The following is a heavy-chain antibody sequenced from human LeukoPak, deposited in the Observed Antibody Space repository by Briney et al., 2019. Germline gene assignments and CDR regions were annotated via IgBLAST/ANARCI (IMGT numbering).Heavy chain of an antibody. Sequence: SETLSLTCGVSGGSITSTNWWSWVRQPPGQGLEWIGYIHYRGSTNYHPSLKNRVTMSVDTSKNQFSLKLISVTAADTAVYYCARDQGIATSATGWFDPWGQGTLVTVSS. J-gene: IGHJ5*02. CDR1: GGSITSTNW. CDR2: IHYRGST. CDR3: ARDQGIATSATGWFDP. V-gene: IGHV4-4*02. D-gene: IGHD6-13*01.